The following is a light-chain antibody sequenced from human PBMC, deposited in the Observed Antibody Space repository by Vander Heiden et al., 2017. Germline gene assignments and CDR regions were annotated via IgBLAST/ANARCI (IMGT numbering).Light chain of an antibody. J-gene: IGKJ4*01. CDR1: QSINNY. CDR2: AAS. Sequence: DIHMSQSPSSLSAFVGDRVTITCRASQSINNYLNWYQQKPGKAPKLLIYAASTLQSGVPSRFSGSGSGTEFTLTISSLQPEDFATYSCQQSYTNPLTFGGGTKVEIK. CDR3: QQSYTNPLT. V-gene: IGKV1-39*01.